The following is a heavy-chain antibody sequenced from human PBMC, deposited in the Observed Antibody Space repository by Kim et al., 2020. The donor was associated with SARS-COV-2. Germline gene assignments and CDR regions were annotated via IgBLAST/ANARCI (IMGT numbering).Heavy chain of an antibody. D-gene: IGHD6-6*01. CDR2: INTNTGNP. Sequence: ASVKVSCKASGYTFTSYAMNWVRQAPGQGLEWMGWINTNTGNPTYAQGFTGRFVFSLDTSVSTAYLQISSLKAEDTAVYYCARDLSGQQLVASRAYYYYGMDVWGQGTTVTVSS. CDR3: ARDLSGQQLVASRAYYYYGMDV. J-gene: IGHJ6*02. CDR1: GYTFTSYA. V-gene: IGHV7-4-1*02.